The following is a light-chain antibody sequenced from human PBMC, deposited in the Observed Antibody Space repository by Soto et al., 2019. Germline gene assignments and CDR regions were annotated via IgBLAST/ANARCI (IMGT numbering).Light chain of an antibody. CDR3: QQHTNWPLT. Sequence: EIVMTQSPATLSVSPWERATLSCRASQGIGDTLAWYQQKPGQAPRLLIYDASNRATGIPARFSGSGSGTDFTLTISSLEPEDFAVYYCQQHTNWPLTFGGGTKVDIK. J-gene: IGKJ4*01. V-gene: IGKV3D-11*03. CDR1: QGIGDT. CDR2: DAS.